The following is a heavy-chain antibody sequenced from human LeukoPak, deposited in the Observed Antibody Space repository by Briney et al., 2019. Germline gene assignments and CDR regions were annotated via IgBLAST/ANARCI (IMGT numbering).Heavy chain of an antibody. CDR1: GGSFSGYY. CDR3: AIETVTTGY. D-gene: IGHD4-17*01. CDR2: INHSGST. V-gene: IGHV4-34*01. Sequence: PSETLSLTCAVYGGSFSGYYWSWIRQPPGKGLEWIGEINHSGSTNYNPSLESRVTISVDTSKNQFSLKLSSVTAADTAVYYCAIETVTTGYWGQGTLVTVSS. J-gene: IGHJ4*02.